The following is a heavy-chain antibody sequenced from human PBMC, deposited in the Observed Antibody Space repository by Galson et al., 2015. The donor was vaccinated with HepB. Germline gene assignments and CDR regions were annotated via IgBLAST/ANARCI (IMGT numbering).Heavy chain of an antibody. CDR2: IYYTGST. CDR3: ARQRSSGYYSYYFDY. Sequence: SEPLSLTCTVSGGSISSYFWTWIRQPPGKGLEVIGYIYYTGSTNYNPSLKSRVTMSVDMSKNQFSLNLSSVTAADTAVYFCARQRSSGYYSYYFDYWGQGTLVTVSS. V-gene: IGHV4-59*08. CDR1: GGSISSYF. D-gene: IGHD3-22*01. J-gene: IGHJ4*02.